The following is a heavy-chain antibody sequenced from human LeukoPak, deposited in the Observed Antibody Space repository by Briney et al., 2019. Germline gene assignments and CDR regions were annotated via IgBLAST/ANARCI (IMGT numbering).Heavy chain of an antibody. V-gene: IGHV5-51*01. J-gene: IGHJ6*03. CDR3: ARQEAGYCSSASCLGDYHFYYMDV. CDR1: GYSFTRYW. D-gene: IGHD2-2*01. Sequence: GESLKISCKGFGYSFTRYWIGWVRQMPGKGLEWMGIIYPGDSDTRYSPSFQGQVTISADKSISTAYLQWSSLKASDTAMYYCARQEAGYCSSASCLGDYHFYYMDVWGKGTTVTVSS. CDR2: IYPGDSDT.